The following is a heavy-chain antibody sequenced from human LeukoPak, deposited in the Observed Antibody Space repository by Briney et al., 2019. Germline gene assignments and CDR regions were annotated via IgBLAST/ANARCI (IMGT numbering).Heavy chain of an antibody. J-gene: IGHJ6*02. CDR3: ARDPVDTAMIYYYYGMDV. V-gene: IGHV1-46*01. CDR2: INPSGGST. CDR1: GYTFTSYY. D-gene: IGHD5-18*01. Sequence: GASVKVSCMASGYTFTSYYMHWVRQAPGQGLEWMGMINPSGGSTNYAQKFQGRVTMTRDTSTSTVYMELSSLRSEDTAVYYCARDPVDTAMIYYYYGMDVWGQGTTVTVSS.